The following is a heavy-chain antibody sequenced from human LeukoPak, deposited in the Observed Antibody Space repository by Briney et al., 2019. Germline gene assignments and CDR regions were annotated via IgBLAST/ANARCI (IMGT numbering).Heavy chain of an antibody. CDR1: GGSISSGSYY. V-gene: IGHV4-61*10. CDR3: ARGLRVWGSYRYDY. Sequence: SETLSLTCTVSGGSISSGSYYWSWIRQPAGKGLEWIGEINHSGSTNYNPSLKSRVTISVDTSKNQFSLKLSSVTAADTAVYYCARGLRVWGSYRYDYWGQGTLVTVSS. CDR2: INHSGST. D-gene: IGHD3-16*02. J-gene: IGHJ4*02.